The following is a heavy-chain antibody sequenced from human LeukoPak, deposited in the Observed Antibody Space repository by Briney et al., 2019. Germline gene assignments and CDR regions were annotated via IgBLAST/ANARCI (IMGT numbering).Heavy chain of an antibody. Sequence: AGGSLRLSCAASGFTFSIYAMSWVHQAPGKGLEWVAALSSSGGTTYYADSMRGRFSISRDNSKSMLYLEMSSLRADDTAVYYCAKVAARRDYEAYFEYWGQGTQVTVSS. CDR3: AKVAARRDYEAYFEY. J-gene: IGHJ4*02. D-gene: IGHD5-24*01. CDR1: GFTFSIYA. CDR2: LSSSGGTT. V-gene: IGHV3-23*01.